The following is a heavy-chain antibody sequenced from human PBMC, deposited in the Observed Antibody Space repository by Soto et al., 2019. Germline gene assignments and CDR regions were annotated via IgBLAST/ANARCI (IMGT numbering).Heavy chain of an antibody. D-gene: IGHD6-19*01. CDR3: VKVAREQCLVTEDY. Sequence: QVQLVQSGVEVKKPGASVNVSCKASGYTFTGYGISWVRQAPGQGLEWMGWISVNNGKTNYAQKFQGRVTMTTDTSTSTAYMELRRLRSDDTAVYYCVKVAREQCLVTEDYWGQGTLVSVSS. V-gene: IGHV1-18*04. CDR2: ISVNNGKT. CDR1: GYTFTGYG. J-gene: IGHJ4*02.